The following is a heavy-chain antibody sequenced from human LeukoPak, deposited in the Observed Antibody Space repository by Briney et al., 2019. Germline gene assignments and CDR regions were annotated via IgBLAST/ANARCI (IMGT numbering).Heavy chain of an antibody. CDR1: GFTFSTYW. Sequence: PGGSLRLSCTGSGFTFSTYWMHWVRQVPGKGLVWVSRISTDGSVTTYADSVRGRFTISRDNAKNTLYLQMNSLKAEDTAVYYCTRIGYSSSSLGIDYWGQGTLVTVSS. D-gene: IGHD6-6*01. CDR2: ISTDGSVT. J-gene: IGHJ4*02. CDR3: TRIGYSSSSLGIDY. V-gene: IGHV3-74*03.